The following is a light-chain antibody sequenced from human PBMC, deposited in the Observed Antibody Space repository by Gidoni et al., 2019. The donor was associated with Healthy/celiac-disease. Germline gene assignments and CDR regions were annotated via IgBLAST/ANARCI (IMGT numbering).Light chain of an antibody. CDR1: SSDVGGYNY. CDR2: EVS. J-gene: IGLJ1*01. V-gene: IGLV2-14*01. Sequence: QSALTPPASVSGSPGQSITIYCTGTSSDVGGYNYVSWYQQHPGKAPKLMIYEVSNRPSGVSNRFSGSKAGNTASLTISGLQAEDEADYYCSSYTSSSTPYVFGTGTKVTVL. CDR3: SSYTSSSTPYV.